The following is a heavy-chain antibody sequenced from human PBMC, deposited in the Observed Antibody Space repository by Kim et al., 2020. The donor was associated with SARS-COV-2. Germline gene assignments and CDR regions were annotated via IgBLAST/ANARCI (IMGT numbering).Heavy chain of an antibody. V-gene: IGHV3-30*18. D-gene: IGHD2-15*01. CDR2: ISYDGSNK. J-gene: IGHJ5*02. Sequence: GGSLRLSCAASGFTFSSYGMHWVRQAPGKGLEWVAVISYDGSNKYYADSVKGRFTISRDNSKNTLYLQMNSLRAEDTAVYYCAKRGSCSGGTRRNCNWFDPWGQGTLVTVSS. CDR1: GFTFSSYG. CDR3: AKRGSCSGGTRRNCNWFDP.